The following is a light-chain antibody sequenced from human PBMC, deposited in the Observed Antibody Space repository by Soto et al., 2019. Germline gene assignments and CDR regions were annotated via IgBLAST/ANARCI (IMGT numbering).Light chain of an antibody. CDR3: RQYGRSLEFA. V-gene: IGKV3-20*01. CDR2: GAS. Sequence: EIVFTQSPCTLSLSPGERATLSCRAIQSVSSSYLAWYQQKPGQAPRLLIYGASSRATGIPDRFSGSGSGTDFTLTISRLEPEDFAVYYCRQYGRSLEFAFGGGTKVDIK. CDR1: QSVSSSY. J-gene: IGKJ4*01.